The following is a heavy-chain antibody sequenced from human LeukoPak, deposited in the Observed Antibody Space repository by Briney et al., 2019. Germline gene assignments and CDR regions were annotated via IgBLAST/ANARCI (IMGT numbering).Heavy chain of an antibody. J-gene: IGHJ5*02. CDR1: GGSITSNNYY. CDR3: ARHSFPTYSTSSDWFDT. V-gene: IGHV4-39*01. CDR2: INYSGST. Sequence: SETLSLTCTVSGGSITSNNYYCGWIRQPPGKGLEWIASINYSGSTYYNPSLKSRVTTSVDTSQNQFSLKLSSVTATDTAVYYCARHSFPTYSTSSDWFDTWGQGTLVTVSS. D-gene: IGHD6-6*01.